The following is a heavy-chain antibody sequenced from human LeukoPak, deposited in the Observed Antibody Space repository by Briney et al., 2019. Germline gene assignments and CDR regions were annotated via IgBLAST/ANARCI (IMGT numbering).Heavy chain of an antibody. J-gene: IGHJ4*02. CDR2: ITHSGSS. V-gene: IGHV4-34*01. Sequence: PSETLSLTCAVYGGSFSGFYWSWIRQPPGKGLEWIGEITHSGSSNYNPSLKSRVTISVATSKNQFSLKLTSVTAADTAVYYCARLGTAMVTSIDYWGQGNLVTVSS. CDR1: GGSFSGFY. CDR3: ARLGTAMVTSIDY. D-gene: IGHD5-18*01.